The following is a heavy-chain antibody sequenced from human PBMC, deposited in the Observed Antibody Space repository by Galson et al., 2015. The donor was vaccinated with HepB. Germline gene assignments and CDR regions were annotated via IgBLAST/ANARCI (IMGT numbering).Heavy chain of an antibody. Sequence: SLKLSCAASGFAFSTYAMHWVRQAPGMGLEWVASISSTSNYIYYAASVKGRFSISRDNAQNSMSLQLNSLRVEDTAIYYCVRGWGGHCSISDCYRGWYFDLWGRGTLVAVSS. J-gene: IGHJ2*01. CDR1: GFAFSTYA. CDR3: VRGWGGHCSISDCYRGWYFDL. D-gene: IGHD2-8*01. CDR2: ISSTSNYI. V-gene: IGHV3-21*01.